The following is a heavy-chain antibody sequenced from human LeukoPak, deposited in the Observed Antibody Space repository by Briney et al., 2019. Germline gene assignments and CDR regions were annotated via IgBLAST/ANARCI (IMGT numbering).Heavy chain of an antibody. Sequence: GGSLRLSCAAWRFTFSSYNMKGARQAPGKGRVGVSSISCSSSYIFYTHSVKGRFTISRDNAKNSLYLQMNSLRAEDTAVYYASKALGGLEVAEYLQHWGQGTLVTVSS. CDR2: ISCSSSYI. J-gene: IGHJ1*01. CDR1: RFTFSSYN. V-gene: IGHV3-21*01. D-gene: IGHD3/OR15-3a*01. CDR3: SKALGGLEVAEYLQH.